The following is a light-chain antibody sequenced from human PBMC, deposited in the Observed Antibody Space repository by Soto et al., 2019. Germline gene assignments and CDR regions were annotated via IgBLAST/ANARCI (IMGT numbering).Light chain of an antibody. Sequence: EIVLTQSPATLSVSPGERATLSCRASQSVSSKLAWYQQKPDQAPRLLIYGASTRATGIPATFSGSGSGTEFTLTITRLQSEDFAVYYCQQYNNWPIFSFGPGTKVDIK. CDR2: GAS. CDR3: QQYNNWPIFS. J-gene: IGKJ3*01. CDR1: QSVSSK. V-gene: IGKV3-15*01.